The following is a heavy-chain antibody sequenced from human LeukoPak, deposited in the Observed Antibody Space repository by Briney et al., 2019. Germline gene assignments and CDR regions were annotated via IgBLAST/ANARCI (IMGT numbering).Heavy chain of an antibody. J-gene: IGHJ4*02. V-gene: IGHV3-66*01. CDR1: GITGSSNS. CDR2: IYSGGST. Sequence: GSLRLSCGAPGITGSSNSMTWVRQASGKGLEWVSVIYSGGSTYYADSVKGRFTISRDKNTLYLQMNSLRADDTAVYYCARDEPSPDSTDLDYWGQGTLVTVSS. CDR3: ARDEPSPDSTDLDY. D-gene: IGHD2/OR15-2a*01.